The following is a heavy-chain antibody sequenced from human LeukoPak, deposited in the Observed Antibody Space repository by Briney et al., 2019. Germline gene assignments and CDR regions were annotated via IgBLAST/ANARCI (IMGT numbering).Heavy chain of an antibody. CDR2: ISSSSSYI. Sequence: AGGSLRLSCAASGFTFSSYSMNRVRQAPGKGLEWVSSISSSSSYIYYADSVKGRFTISRDNAKNSLYLQMNSLRAEDTAVYYCARSLGYSYGYGFDYWGQGTLVTVSS. V-gene: IGHV3-21*01. CDR1: GFTFSSYS. CDR3: ARSLGYSYGYGFDY. J-gene: IGHJ4*02. D-gene: IGHD5-18*01.